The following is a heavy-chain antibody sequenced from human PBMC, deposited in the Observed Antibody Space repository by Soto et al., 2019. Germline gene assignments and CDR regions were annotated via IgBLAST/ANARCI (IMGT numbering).Heavy chain of an antibody. Sequence: SETLSLTCTVSGGSISSYYRSWIRQPPGKGLECIGYIYYSGSTNYNPSLKSRVTISVDTSKNQFSLKLSSVTAADTAVYYCARVGTTPFWFDPWGQGTLVPVSS. CDR2: IYYSGST. D-gene: IGHD1-26*01. CDR3: ARVGTTPFWFDP. J-gene: IGHJ5*02. V-gene: IGHV4-59*01. CDR1: GGSISSYY.